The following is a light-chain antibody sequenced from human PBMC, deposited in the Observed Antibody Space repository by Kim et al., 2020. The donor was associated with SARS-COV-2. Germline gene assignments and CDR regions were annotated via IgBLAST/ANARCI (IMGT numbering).Light chain of an antibody. V-gene: IGKV3-11*01. CDR3: QQRNNWPLT. J-gene: IGKJ4*01. Sequence: IVLTQSPATLSLSPGERATLSCRASQSVSIYFAWYQQKPGQAPRLLIYDASNRTSGIPARFIGSGSGTDFSLTISSLEPDVFAVYYCQQRNNWPLTFGGGTKVDIK. CDR2: DAS. CDR1: QSVSIY.